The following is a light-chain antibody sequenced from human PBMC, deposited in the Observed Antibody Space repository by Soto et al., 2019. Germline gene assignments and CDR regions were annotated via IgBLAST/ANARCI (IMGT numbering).Light chain of an antibody. V-gene: IGKV3-11*01. J-gene: IGKJ5*01. CDR3: QQRYDWPKIT. Sequence: LLTQSPATLSFSPVDRFTLSGTASQSVSNYLAWYQQKPGQAPRLLVSAASNRATGIPARFSGSGSGTAFFLTISSIEPDDFVVFYCQQRYDWPKITFGQGTRLEIK. CDR1: QSVSNY. CDR2: AAS.